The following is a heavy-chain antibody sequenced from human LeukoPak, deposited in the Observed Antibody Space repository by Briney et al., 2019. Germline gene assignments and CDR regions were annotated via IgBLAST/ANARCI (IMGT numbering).Heavy chain of an antibody. CDR2: ISAYNGNT. CDR1: GYTFTSYG. V-gene: IGHV1-18*01. Sequence: ASVKVSCKASGYTFTSYGISWVRPATGQGLEWMGWISAYNGNTNYAQKLQGRVTMTTDASTSTAYMELRSLRSDDTAVYYCARDLWSGYSPFPNWFDPWGQGTLVTVSS. J-gene: IGHJ5*02. D-gene: IGHD3-3*01. CDR3: ARDLWSGYSPFPNWFDP.